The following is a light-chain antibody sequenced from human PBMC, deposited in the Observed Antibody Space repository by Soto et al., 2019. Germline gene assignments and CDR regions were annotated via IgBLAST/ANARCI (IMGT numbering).Light chain of an antibody. Sequence: QSVLTQPASVSGSPGQSITISCTGTTSDVGTYNLVSWYQHHPGKAPKLMIYKAIKRPSGVSNRFSGSKSGNTASLTISGLQAEDEADYYCCSYAGSSTLVFGGGTKLTVL. CDR3: CSYAGSSTLV. J-gene: IGLJ2*01. CDR1: TSDVGTYNL. V-gene: IGLV2-23*01. CDR2: KAI.